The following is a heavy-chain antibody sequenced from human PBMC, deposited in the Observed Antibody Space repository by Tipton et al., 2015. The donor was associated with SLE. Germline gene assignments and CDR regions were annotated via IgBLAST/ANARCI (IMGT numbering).Heavy chain of an antibody. CDR2: IYYSGST. D-gene: IGHD6-6*01. CDR3: ARDPAPYSSPSEYFDL. Sequence: TLSLTCTVSGGSISSYYWSWIRQPPGKGLEWIGYIYYSGSTNYNPSLKSRVTISVDTSKNQFSLKLSSVTAADTAVYYCARDPAPYSSPSEYFDLWGHGTLVTVSS. J-gene: IGHJ2*01. CDR1: GGSISSYY. V-gene: IGHV4-59*01.